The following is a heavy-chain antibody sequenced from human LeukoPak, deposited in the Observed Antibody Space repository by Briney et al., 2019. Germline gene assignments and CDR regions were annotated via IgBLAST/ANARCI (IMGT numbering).Heavy chain of an antibody. V-gene: IGHV4-4*07. CDR2: IYNSGST. J-gene: IGHJ4*02. CDR1: GGSISIYY. D-gene: IGHD3-22*01. Sequence: SETLSLTRTVSGGSISIYYWSCIPEPPGKGREGRWRIYNSGSTNYNPLLETRVTMSVATSKTQFSLKLRPVTAADTGVYYCARERVVYNSRGYYPSLIDYWGQGTLVTVSS. CDR3: ARERVVYNSRGYYPSLIDY.